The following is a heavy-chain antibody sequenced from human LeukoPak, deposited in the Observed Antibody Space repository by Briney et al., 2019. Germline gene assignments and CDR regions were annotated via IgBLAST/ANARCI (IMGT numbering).Heavy chain of an antibody. CDR1: GGTFSSYA. Sequence: SVKVSCKASGGTFSSYAMSWVRQAPGQGLEWMGGIIPIFGTANYAQEFQGRVTITTDESTSTAYMELSSLRSEDTAVYYCARDSSSYRYYFDYWGQGTLVTLSS. D-gene: IGHD6-13*01. CDR3: ARDSSSYRYYFDY. V-gene: IGHV1-69*05. CDR2: IIPIFGTA. J-gene: IGHJ4*02.